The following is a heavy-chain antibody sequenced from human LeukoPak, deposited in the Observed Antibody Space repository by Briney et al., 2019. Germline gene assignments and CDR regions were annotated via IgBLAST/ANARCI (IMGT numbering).Heavy chain of an antibody. CDR1: GFTFSSYE. CDR3: AREPPQGVGAPAGAFDI. Sequence: PGGSLRLSCAASGFTFSSYEMTWVRQAPGKGLEWVSHISSSGTTIYYADSVKGRFTISRDNAKNSLYLQMNSLRAKDTAVYYCAREPPQGVGAPAGAFDIWGQGTMVTVSS. CDR2: ISSSGTTI. J-gene: IGHJ3*02. V-gene: IGHV3-48*03. D-gene: IGHD1-26*01.